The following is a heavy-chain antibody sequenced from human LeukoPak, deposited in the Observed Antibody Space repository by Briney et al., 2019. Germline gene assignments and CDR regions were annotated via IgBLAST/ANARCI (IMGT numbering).Heavy chain of an antibody. V-gene: IGHV3-48*03. CDR2: ISSSGSTI. CDR3: AREERWFGELFTWFDP. CDR1: GFTFSSYE. J-gene: IGHJ5*02. Sequence: PGGSLRLSCAASGFTFSSYEMNWVRQAPGKGLEWVSYISSSGSTIYYADSVKGRFTISRDNAKNSLYLQMNSLRAKDTAVYYCAREERWFGELFTWFDPWGQGTLVTVSS. D-gene: IGHD3-10*01.